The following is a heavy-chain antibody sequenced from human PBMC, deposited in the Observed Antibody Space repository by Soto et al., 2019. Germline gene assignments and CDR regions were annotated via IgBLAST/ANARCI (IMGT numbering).Heavy chain of an antibody. J-gene: IGHJ6*02. CDR1: GGTFSSYA. CDR3: ARIMTTVTMAVGYYYGMDV. V-gene: IGHV1-69*01. Sequence: QVQLVQSGAEVKKPGSSVKVSCKASGGTFSSYAISWVRQAPGQGLEWMGGIIPIFGTANYAQKFQGRVTITADESTSTAYMELSSLRSEDTAVYYCARIMTTVTMAVGYYYGMDVWGQGTTVTVSS. CDR2: IIPIFGTA. D-gene: IGHD4-17*01.